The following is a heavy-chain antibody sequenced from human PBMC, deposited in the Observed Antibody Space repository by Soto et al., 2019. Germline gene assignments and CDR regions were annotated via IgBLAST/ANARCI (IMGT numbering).Heavy chain of an antibody. D-gene: IGHD3-16*01. CDR3: GKVGVRRGGGYFDY. J-gene: IGHJ4*02. Sequence: EVPLLESGGGLVQPGGSLRLSCAASGFTFSSYAMSWVRQAPGKGLEWVSAISGSGGSTYYADSVKGRFTISRDNSKNTLYLQMNSLGAEDTAVYYGGKVGVRRGGGYFDYWGQGALVTVSS. CDR2: ISGSGGST. CDR1: GFTFSSYA. V-gene: IGHV3-23*01.